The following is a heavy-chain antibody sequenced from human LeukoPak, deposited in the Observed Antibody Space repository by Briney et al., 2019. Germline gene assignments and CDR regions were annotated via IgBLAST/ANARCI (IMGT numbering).Heavy chain of an antibody. Sequence: EASVKVSCKASGYTFTGYYMHWVRQAPGQGLEWMGWINPNSGGTNYAQKFQGRVTMTRDTSISTAYMELSRLRSDDTAVYYCARVPKYSSSLDYWGQGTLVTVSS. CDR3: ARVPKYSSSLDY. V-gene: IGHV1-2*02. J-gene: IGHJ4*02. CDR2: INPNSGGT. CDR1: GYTFTGYY. D-gene: IGHD6-6*01.